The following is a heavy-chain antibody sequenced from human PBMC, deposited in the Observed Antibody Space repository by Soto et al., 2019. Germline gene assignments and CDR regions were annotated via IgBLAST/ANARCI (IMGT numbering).Heavy chain of an antibody. Sequence: QVQLVQSGAEVKKPGASVKVSCKASGYTFTSYGITWGRQAPGQGPEWIGWISAYNGNTNDAQKLQGRVTMTTDTTTRTAYRELRSLRSDDTAVYYCARVGTIFGVASYYYYYSMDVWGKGTTVTVSS. D-gene: IGHD3-3*01. J-gene: IGHJ6*03. CDR1: GYTFTSYG. CDR2: ISAYNGNT. CDR3: ARVGTIFGVASYYYYYSMDV. V-gene: IGHV1-18*01.